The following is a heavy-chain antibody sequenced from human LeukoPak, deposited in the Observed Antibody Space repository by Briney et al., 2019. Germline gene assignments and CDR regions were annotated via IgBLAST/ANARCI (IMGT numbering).Heavy chain of an antibody. D-gene: IGHD6-13*01. J-gene: IGHJ6*03. V-gene: IGHV3-30*18. CDR2: ISYDGSNI. Sequence: PGGSLRLSCAASGFTFSSYGMHWVRQAPGKGLEWVAVISYDGSNIYYADSVKGRFTISRDNSKNTLYLQMNSLRAEDTAVYYCAKEEVNPRGIAAAGTTDEYYYYTDVWDKGTTVTVSS. CDR3: AKEEVNPRGIAAAGTTDEYYYYTDV. CDR1: GFTFSSYG.